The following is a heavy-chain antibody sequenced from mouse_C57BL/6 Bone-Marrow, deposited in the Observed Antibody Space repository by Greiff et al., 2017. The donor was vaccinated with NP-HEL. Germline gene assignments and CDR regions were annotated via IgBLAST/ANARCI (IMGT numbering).Heavy chain of an antibody. V-gene: IGHV5-4*01. CDR3: ARDDGYYVTFAY. J-gene: IGHJ3*01. Sequence: EVMLVESGGGLVKPGGSLKLSCAASGFTFSSYAMSWVRQTPEQRLEWVATISDGGSYTYYPDNVKGRFTISRDNAKNNLYLQMSHLKSEDTAMYYCARDDGYYVTFAYWGQGTLVTVSA. D-gene: IGHD2-3*01. CDR1: GFTFSSYA. CDR2: ISDGGSYT.